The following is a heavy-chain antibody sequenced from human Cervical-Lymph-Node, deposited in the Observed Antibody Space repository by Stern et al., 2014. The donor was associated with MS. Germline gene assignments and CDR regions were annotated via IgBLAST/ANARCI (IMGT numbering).Heavy chain of an antibody. CDR2: ISSKSGTI. CDR3: AKDMRGVGFGVDV. J-gene: IGHJ6*02. CDR1: GFTFDDYA. D-gene: IGHD5-12*01. Sequence: EVQLVESGGGLVQPGRSLRLSCAASGFTFDDYAMHWVRRAPGKGLERVSSISSKSGTIGYADSGKGRFTISRDNAKNSVFLQMNNLRPEDTAFYYCAKDMRGVGFGVDVWGQGTTVTVSS. V-gene: IGHV3-9*01.